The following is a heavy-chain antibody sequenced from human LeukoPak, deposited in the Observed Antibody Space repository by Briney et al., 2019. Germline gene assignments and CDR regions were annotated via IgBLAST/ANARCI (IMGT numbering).Heavy chain of an antibody. D-gene: IGHD1-14*01. J-gene: IGHJ4*02. CDR2: INSDGSTT. CDR1: GFTFSSYW. CDR3: ARGSAVTGVH. Sequence: PGESLRPSCADSGFTFSSYWMHWVRQAPGKGLVWISRINSDGSTTNYADSVKGRFTISRDNAKNTLCLQMNSLRAEDTAMYYCARGSAVTGVHWGQGTLVTVSS. V-gene: IGHV3-74*01.